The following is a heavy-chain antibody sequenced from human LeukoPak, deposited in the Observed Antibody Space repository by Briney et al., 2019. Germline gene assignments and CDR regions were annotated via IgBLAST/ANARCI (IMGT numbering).Heavy chain of an antibody. J-gene: IGHJ4*02. CDR3: ARRVSSGYSDY. V-gene: IGHV4-61*08. CDR2: IYYSGST. CDR1: GGSISSGGYS. Sequence: PSETLSLTCAVSGGSISSGGYSWSWIRQPPGKGLEWIGYIYYSGSTNYNPSLKSRVTISIDTSKNQFSLKLSSVTAADTALYYCARRVSSGYSDYWGQGTLVTVSS. D-gene: IGHD3-22*01.